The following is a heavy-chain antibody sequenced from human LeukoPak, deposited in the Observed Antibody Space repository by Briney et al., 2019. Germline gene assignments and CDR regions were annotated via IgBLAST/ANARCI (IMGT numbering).Heavy chain of an antibody. CDR1: GYTFTSYG. J-gene: IGHJ4*02. D-gene: IGHD6-19*01. CDR3: ARAVTSHRRQWLVQPFDY. CDR2: ISAYNGNT. Sequence: GASVKVSCKASGYTFTSYGISWVRQAPGQGLEWMGWISAYNGNTNYAQKLQGRVTMTTDTSTSTAYMELRSLRSDDTAVYYCARAVTSHRRQWLVQPFDYWGQGTLVTVSS. V-gene: IGHV1-18*01.